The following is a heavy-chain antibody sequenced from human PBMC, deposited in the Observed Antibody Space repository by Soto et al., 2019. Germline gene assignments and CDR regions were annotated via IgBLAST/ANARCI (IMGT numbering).Heavy chain of an antibody. CDR3: ARDRLRYCSGGSCYPGTFDY. Sequence: GSLRLSCAASGFTFSSYGMHWVRQAPGKGLEWVAVIWYDGSNKYYADSVKGRFTISRGNSKNTLYLQMNSLRAEDTAVYYCARDRLRYCSGGSCYPGTFDYWGQGTLVTVSS. J-gene: IGHJ4*02. V-gene: IGHV3-33*01. CDR1: GFTFSSYG. CDR2: IWYDGSNK. D-gene: IGHD2-15*01.